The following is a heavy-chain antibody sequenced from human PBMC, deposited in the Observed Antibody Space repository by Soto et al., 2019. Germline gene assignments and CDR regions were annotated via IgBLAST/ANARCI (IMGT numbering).Heavy chain of an antibody. CDR2: ISSSSSYI. J-gene: IGHJ6*03. CDR1: GLTFSSYS. Sequence: PGGSLRLSCAASGLTFSSYSMNWVRQAPGKGLEWVSSISSSSSYIYYADSVKGRFTISRDNAKNSLYLQMNSLRAEDTAVYYCARDPDSSGWYDYYYYMDVWGKGTTVTVSS. V-gene: IGHV3-21*01. D-gene: IGHD6-19*01. CDR3: ARDPDSSGWYDYYYYMDV.